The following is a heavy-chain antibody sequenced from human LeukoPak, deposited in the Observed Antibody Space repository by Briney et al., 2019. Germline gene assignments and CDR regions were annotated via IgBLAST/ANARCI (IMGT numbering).Heavy chain of an antibody. J-gene: IGHJ5*02. D-gene: IGHD3-9*01. V-gene: IGHV4-59*08. Sequence: SETLSLTCTVSGGSISSYYWSWIRQPPGKGLEWIGYIYYSGSTNYNPSLKSRVTISVDTSKNQFSLKLSSVTAADTAVYYCAGRYFDWLSPSAWGQGTLVTVSS. CDR1: GGSISSYY. CDR3: AGRYFDWLSPSA. CDR2: IYYSGST.